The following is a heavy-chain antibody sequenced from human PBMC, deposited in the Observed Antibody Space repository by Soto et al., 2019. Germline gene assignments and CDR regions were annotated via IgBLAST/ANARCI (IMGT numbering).Heavy chain of an antibody. J-gene: IGHJ4*02. D-gene: IGHD6-6*01. CDR2: VIPIFGTA. CDR3: SIAARQEYYFDY. V-gene: IGHV1-69*13. CDR1: GGTFSNYA. Sequence: ASVKVSCKASGGTFSNYAISWVRQAPGQGLEWMGGVIPIFGTANYAQKFQGRVTITADESPSTAYMELSSLRSEATAVYSCSIAARQEYYFDYWGQGTLVTVSS.